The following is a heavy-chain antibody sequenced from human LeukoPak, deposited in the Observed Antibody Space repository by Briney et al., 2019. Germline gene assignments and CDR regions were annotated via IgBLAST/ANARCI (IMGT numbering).Heavy chain of an antibody. J-gene: IGHJ5*02. CDR3: ARGPRSEWGDFWSGYYRYNWFDP. Sequence: GASVKVSCKASGGTFSSYAISWVRQAPGQGLEWMGRIIPILGIANYAQKFQGRVTITADKSTSTAYMELSSLRSEDTAVYYCARGPRSEWGDFWSGYYRYNWFDPWGQGTLATVSS. D-gene: IGHD3-3*01. CDR2: IIPILGIA. V-gene: IGHV1-69*04. CDR1: GGTFSSYA.